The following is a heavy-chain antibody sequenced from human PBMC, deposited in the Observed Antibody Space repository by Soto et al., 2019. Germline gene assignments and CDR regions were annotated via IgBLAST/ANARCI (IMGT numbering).Heavy chain of an antibody. CDR2: IYYSGST. V-gene: IGHV4-39*01. CDR3: ATTRGYSGYDSDY. CDR1: DGSISSSSYY. J-gene: IGHJ4*02. Sequence: QLQLQESGPGLVKPSETLSLTCTVSDGSISSSSYYWGWIRQPPGKGLEWIGSIYYSGSTYYNPPLKIRVTISVDTSKNQFSLTLSSVTAADTAVYYCATTRGYSGYDSDYWGQGTLVTVSS. D-gene: IGHD5-12*01.